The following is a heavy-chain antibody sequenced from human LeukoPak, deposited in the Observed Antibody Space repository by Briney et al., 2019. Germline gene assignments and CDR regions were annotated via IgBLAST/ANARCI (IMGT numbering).Heavy chain of an antibody. J-gene: IGHJ4*02. CDR3: ARAKGRSPLFDY. V-gene: IGHV6-1*01. Sequence: SQTLSLTCAISGDSVSSNSAAWNWIRQSPSRGLEWLGRTYYRSKWYNDYAVSVKGRIAVNPDTSKNQFSLQLNSVTPEDTAVYYCARAKGRSPLFDYWAREPWSPSPQ. CDR1: GDSVSSNSAA. D-gene: IGHD6-13*01. CDR2: TYYRSKWYN.